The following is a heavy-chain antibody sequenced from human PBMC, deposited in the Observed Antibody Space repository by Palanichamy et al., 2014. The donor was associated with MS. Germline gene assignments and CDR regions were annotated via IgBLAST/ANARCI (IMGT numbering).Heavy chain of an antibody. Sequence: QVQLVESGGGLVKPGGSLRLSCAASGFRFSDSYMHWIRQTPGKGLEYISHVSSSGSYTNYADSVKGRFTISRDNAKNSLYLQMNSLRAEDTAVYYCARERYDSSGFRSYYLDSWGQGTQVIVSS. J-gene: IGHJ4*02. CDR3: ARERYDSSGFRSYYLDS. CDR2: VSSSGSYT. CDR1: GFRFSDSY. D-gene: IGHD3-22*01. V-gene: IGHV3-11*06.